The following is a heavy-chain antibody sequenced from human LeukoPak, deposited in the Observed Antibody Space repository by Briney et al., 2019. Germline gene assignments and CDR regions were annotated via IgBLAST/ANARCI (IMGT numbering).Heavy chain of an antibody. V-gene: IGHV3-30*02. CDR3: AKAGYYYDSSGYSACGY. CDR1: GFTFSSYG. J-gene: IGHJ4*02. D-gene: IGHD3-22*01. Sequence: GGSLRLSCAASGFTFSSYGMHWVRQAPGKGLEWVAFIRYDGSNKYYADSVKGRFTISRDNSKNTPYLQMNSLRAEDTAVYYCAKAGYYYDSSGYSACGYWGQGTLVTVSS. CDR2: IRYDGSNK.